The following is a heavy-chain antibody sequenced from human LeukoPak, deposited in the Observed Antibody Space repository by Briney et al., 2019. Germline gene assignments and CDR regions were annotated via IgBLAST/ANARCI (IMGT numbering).Heavy chain of an antibody. V-gene: IGHV3-30*18. J-gene: IGHJ4*02. CDR1: GFTFSSHD. CDR2: ISYDGSKQ. CDR3: AKDGARYLLTYYFEY. Sequence: PGESLRLSCAASGFTFSSHDMHWVSQAPGKGLEWVAAISYDGSKQLYADSVKGRFTISRDNSKNTLNLQMNSLRDEDTAVYYCAKDGARYLLTYYFEYWGQGTLVTVSS. D-gene: IGHD3-9*01.